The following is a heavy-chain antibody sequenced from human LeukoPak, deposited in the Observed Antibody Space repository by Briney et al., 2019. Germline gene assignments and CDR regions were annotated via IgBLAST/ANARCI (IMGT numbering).Heavy chain of an antibody. CDR1: GGSISSGGYS. CDR3: ARTPTPARYSGRYGFWFDP. CDR2: INHSGST. V-gene: IGHV4-30-2*01. Sequence: ASQTLSLTCAVSGGSISSGGYSWSWIRQPPGKGLEWIGEINHSGSTNYNPSLKSRVTISVDTSKNQFSLKLSSVTAADTAVYYCARTPTPARYSGRYGFWFDPWGQGTLVTVSS. J-gene: IGHJ5*02. D-gene: IGHD1-26*01.